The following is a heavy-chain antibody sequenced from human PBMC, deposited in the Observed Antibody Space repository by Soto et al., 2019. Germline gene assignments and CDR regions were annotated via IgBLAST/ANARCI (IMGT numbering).Heavy chain of an antibody. Sequence: SETLSLTCTVSGGYITSDSYYWAWIRQPPGKGLEWIGSIYFSGSTYYNSALKSRLAISIDMSKNQFSLNLSSVTDADTAVYYCARHLSESGYDLNYWGQGTPVTVSS. J-gene: IGHJ4*02. D-gene: IGHD5-12*01. CDR1: GGYITSDSYY. CDR2: IYFSGST. V-gene: IGHV4-39*01. CDR3: ARHLSESGYDLNY.